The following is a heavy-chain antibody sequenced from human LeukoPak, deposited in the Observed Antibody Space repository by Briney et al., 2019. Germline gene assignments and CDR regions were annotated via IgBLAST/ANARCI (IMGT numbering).Heavy chain of an antibody. D-gene: IGHD6-13*01. CDR1: GFTFSSYG. J-gene: IGHJ4*02. CDR2: ISYDGSNK. Sequence: GGSLRLSCAASGFTFSSYGMHWVRQAPGKGLEWVAVISYDGSNKYYADSVKGRFTISRDNSKNTLYLQMNSLRAEDTAVYYCAKGEFYSSSWEDFDYWGQGTLVTVSS. CDR3: AKGEFYSSSWEDFDY. V-gene: IGHV3-30*18.